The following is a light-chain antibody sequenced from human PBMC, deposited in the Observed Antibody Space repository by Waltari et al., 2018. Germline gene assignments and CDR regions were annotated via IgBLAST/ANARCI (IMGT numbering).Light chain of an antibody. CDR1: QSVSSY. CDR2: DAS. V-gene: IGKV3-15*01. CDR3: QQYKDWPPRT. Sequence: EIVMTQSPATLSVSPGERATLSCRASQSVSSYLAWYQQKPGQAPRLLIFDASTRATGIPARFSGSGSGTEFTLTISSLQSEDFAVYYCQQYKDWPPRTFGQGTKVEI. J-gene: IGKJ1*01.